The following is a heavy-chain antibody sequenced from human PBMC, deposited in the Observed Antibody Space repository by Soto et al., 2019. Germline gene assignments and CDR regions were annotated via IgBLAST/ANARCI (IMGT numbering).Heavy chain of an antibody. J-gene: IGHJ4*01. Sequence: PSETLSLTCTVSSGSINSFYWAWMRQPAGKGLEWIGRIHSSGTTNYNPSLSSRVTMSVDPSKNQFSLRLTSVTAADTAVYYSARGRIIVTRYSDYGSQGILVAVSS. CDR3: ARGRIIVTRYSDY. V-gene: IGHV4-4*07. D-gene: IGHD1-7*01. CDR2: IHSSGTT. CDR1: SGSINSFY.